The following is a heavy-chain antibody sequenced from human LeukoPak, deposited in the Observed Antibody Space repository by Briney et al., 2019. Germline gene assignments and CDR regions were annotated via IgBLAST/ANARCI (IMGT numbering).Heavy chain of an antibody. J-gene: IGHJ4*02. CDR3: ARASCGGDCYDFDY. D-gene: IGHD2-21*02. CDR2: ISAYNGNT. CDR1: GYAFSSYG. V-gene: IGHV1-18*01. Sequence: ASVKVSCKASGYAFSSYGISWVRQAPGQGLEWMGWISAYNGNTNYAQKLQGRVTMTTDTSTSTAYMELRSLRSDDTAVYYCARASCGGDCYDFDYWGQGTLVTVSS.